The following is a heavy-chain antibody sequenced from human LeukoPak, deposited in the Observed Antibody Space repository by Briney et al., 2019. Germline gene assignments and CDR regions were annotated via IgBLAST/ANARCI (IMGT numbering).Heavy chain of an antibody. CDR2: INPNSGGT. D-gene: IGHD1-14*01. CDR3: ARDNNQSKYRRSFDY. CDR1: GYTFTGYY. Sequence: ASVKVSCKASGYTFTGYYMHWVRQAPGQGLEWMGWINPNSGGTNYAQKFQGWVTMTRDTSISTAYMELSRLRSDDTAVYYCARDNNQSKYRRSFDYWGQGTLVIVSS. V-gene: IGHV1-2*04. J-gene: IGHJ4*02.